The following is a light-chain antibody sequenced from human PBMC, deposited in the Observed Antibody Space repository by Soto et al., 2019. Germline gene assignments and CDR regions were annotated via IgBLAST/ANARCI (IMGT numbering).Light chain of an antibody. Sequence: TQSPSTLSASVGDRVTITCRASQSFHTNYLAWYQQRPGQAPRLLIYGASNRASGIPERFSGSGSGTDFTLTINRLEPEDSAVYFCQQYGSSPGFTFGGGTKIEIK. V-gene: IGKV3-20*01. CDR1: QSFHTNY. J-gene: IGKJ4*01. CDR2: GAS. CDR3: QQYGSSPGFT.